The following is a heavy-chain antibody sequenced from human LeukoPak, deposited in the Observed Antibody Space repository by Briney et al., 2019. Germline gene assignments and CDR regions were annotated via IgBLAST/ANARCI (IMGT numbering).Heavy chain of an antibody. CDR3: ARKATNDILTGYPYFDI. D-gene: IGHD3-9*01. V-gene: IGHV1-69*05. CDR1: GYTFTSYG. J-gene: IGHJ3*02. CDR2: IIPIFGTA. Sequence: SVKVSCKASGYTFTSYGISWVRQAPGQGLEWMGGIIPIFGTANYAQKFQGRVTITTDESTSTAYMELSSLRSEDTAVYYCARKATNDILTGYPYFDIWGQGTMVTVSS.